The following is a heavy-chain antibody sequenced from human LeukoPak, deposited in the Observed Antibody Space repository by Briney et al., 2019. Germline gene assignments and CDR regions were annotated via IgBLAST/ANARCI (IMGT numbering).Heavy chain of an antibody. CDR1: GGSISSYY. J-gene: IGHJ5*02. CDR2: IYYSGST. V-gene: IGHV4-59*08. Sequence: SETLSLTCTVSGGSISSYYWSWIRQPPGKGLEWIGYIYYSGSTNYNPSLKSRVTISVDTSKNQFSLKLSSVTAADTAVYYCARHTIVVAWDWFDPWGQGTLVTVSS. CDR3: ARHTIVVAWDWFDP. D-gene: IGHD3-22*01.